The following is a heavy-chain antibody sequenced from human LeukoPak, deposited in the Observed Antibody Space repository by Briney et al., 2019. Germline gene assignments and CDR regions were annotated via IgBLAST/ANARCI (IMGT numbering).Heavy chain of an antibody. CDR3: GKDIAMGATTPPYFQH. Sequence: GRSLRLSCAASGFTFDDYAMHWVRQAPGKGLEWVSGISWNSGSIGYADSVKGRFTISRDNAKNSLYLQMNSLRAEDTALYYCGKDIAMGATTPPYFQHWGQGTLVTVSS. CDR2: ISWNSGSI. D-gene: IGHD1-26*01. J-gene: IGHJ1*01. CDR1: GFTFDDYA. V-gene: IGHV3-9*01.